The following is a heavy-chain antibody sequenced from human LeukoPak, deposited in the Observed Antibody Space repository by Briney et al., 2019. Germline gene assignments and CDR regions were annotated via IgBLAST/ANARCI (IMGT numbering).Heavy chain of an antibody. J-gene: IGHJ4*02. CDR3: ARERYYYDSSGYSYYFDY. CDR1: GGAIDNYY. Sequence: SETLSLTCTVSGGAIDNYYWSWIRQPPGKGLEWIGDVYYSGTINYNPSLESRVTLSVDTSKNQFSLKLSSVTAADTAVYYCARERYYYDSSGYSYYFDYWGQGTLVTVSS. V-gene: IGHV4-59*01. CDR2: VYYSGTI. D-gene: IGHD3-22*01.